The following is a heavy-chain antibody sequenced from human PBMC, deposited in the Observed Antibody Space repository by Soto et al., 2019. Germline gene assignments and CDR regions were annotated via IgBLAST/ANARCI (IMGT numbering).Heavy chain of an antibody. J-gene: IGHJ4*02. CDR2: MNPNSGNT. Sequence: QVQLVQSGAEVKKPGASVKVSCKASGYTFTNYDINWVRQATGQGLEWMGWMNPNSGNTGYAQKFQGRVTMTRNSSINTAYMELSSLRSEDTAVYYCARVATMVRGPLGYWGQGTLVTVSS. V-gene: IGHV1-8*01. CDR1: GYTFTNYD. D-gene: IGHD3-10*01. CDR3: ARVATMVRGPLGY.